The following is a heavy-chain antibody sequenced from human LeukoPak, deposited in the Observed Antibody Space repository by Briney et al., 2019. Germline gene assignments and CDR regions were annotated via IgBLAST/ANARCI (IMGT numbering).Heavy chain of an antibody. CDR1: GFTFSRYG. J-gene: IGHJ5*02. CDR2: ISYERGTQ. D-gene: IGHD5-24*01. CDR3: AKEGTLQVTPWYYP. V-gene: IGHV3-30*18. Sequence: GMSLRLSCAASGFTFSRYGMHWVRQAPGKGLEWVAVISYERGTQHYADSVKGRFIISRDNPRNTPYLQMNILRTEDTAVYYRAKEGTLQVTPWYYPWG.